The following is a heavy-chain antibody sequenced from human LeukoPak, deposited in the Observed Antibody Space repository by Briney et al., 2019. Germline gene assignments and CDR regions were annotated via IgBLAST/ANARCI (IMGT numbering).Heavy chain of an antibody. CDR2: IKQDGSGK. CDR1: GFTFSRFW. D-gene: IGHD2-2*01. CDR3: ARGGYCSSTSCYCDY. J-gene: IGHJ4*02. Sequence: GGSLRLSCEASGFTFSRFWMSWVRQAPGMEPLWMANIKQDGSGKYYVDSVKGRFTISRDNAKSSLYLQMNSLRAEDTAVYYCARGGYCSSTSCYCDYWGQGALVTVSS. V-gene: IGHV3-7*01.